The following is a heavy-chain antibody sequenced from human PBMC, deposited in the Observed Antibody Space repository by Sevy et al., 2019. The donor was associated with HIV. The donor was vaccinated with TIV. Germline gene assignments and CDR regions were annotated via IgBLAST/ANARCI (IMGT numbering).Heavy chain of an antibody. V-gene: IGHV3-30-3*01. CDR2: ISYDGSNK. J-gene: IGHJ6*03. CDR1: GFTFSSYA. Sequence: GGSLRLSCAASGFTFSSYAMQWVRQAPGKGLEWVAVISYDGSNKYYADSVKGRFTISRDNSKNTLYLQMNSLRAEDTAVYYCAREGGWLQYYYYMDVWGKGTKVTVSS. CDR3: AREGGWLQYYYYMDV. D-gene: IGHD5-12*01.